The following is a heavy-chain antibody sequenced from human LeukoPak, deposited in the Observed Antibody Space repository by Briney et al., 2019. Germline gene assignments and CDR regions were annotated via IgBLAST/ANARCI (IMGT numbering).Heavy chain of an antibody. Sequence: GASVKVSCKASGYTFTGYYMHWVRQAPGQGLEWMGWINPNSGGTNYAQKFQGRVTMTRDTSISTAYMELSRLRSDDTAVYYFASTQGGGGTALDYWGQGTLVTVSS. CDR2: INPNSGGT. V-gene: IGHV1-2*02. D-gene: IGHD5-18*01. CDR3: ASTQGGGGTALDY. J-gene: IGHJ4*02. CDR1: GYTFTGYY.